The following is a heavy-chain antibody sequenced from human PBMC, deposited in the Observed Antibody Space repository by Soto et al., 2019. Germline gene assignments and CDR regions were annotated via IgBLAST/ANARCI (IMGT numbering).Heavy chain of an antibody. V-gene: IGHV1-18*04. D-gene: IGHD3-22*01. J-gene: IGHJ4*02. CDR1: GYTFTSYG. Sequence: ASVKVSCKASGYTFTSYGISWVLQAPGQGLEWMGLISAYNGNTNYAQKLQGRVTMTTDTSTCTAYMELRSLRSDDTAVYYCARGHYYDSSGYSMFFDYWGQGTLVTVSS. CDR2: ISAYNGNT. CDR3: ARGHYYDSSGYSMFFDY.